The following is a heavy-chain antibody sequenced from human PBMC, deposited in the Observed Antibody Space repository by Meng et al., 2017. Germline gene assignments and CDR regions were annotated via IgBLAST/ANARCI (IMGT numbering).Heavy chain of an antibody. CDR1: GGSFSGYY. D-gene: IGHD6-6*01. V-gene: IGHV4-34*01. CDR3: ARRRGGSSDWFDP. J-gene: IGHJ5*02. CDR2: INHSGST. Sequence: QRQLQQWGAGLLKPSETLSLTCAVYGGSFSGYYWSWIRPPPGKGLEWIGEINHSGSTNYNPSLKSRVTISVDTSKNQFSLKLSSVTAADTAVYYCARRRGGSSDWFDPWGQGTLVTVSS.